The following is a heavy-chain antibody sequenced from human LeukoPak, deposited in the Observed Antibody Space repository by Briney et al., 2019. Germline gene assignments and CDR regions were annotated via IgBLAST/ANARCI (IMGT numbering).Heavy chain of an antibody. CDR1: GYTFTAYY. CDR3: ARGPTLGLDI. Sequence: GASVKVSCRASGYTFTAYYIHWVRQAPGQGLEWMGWINPNSGDTTLPQRFQGRVTMTRDTSIITAYMELSSLISDDTGMYYCARGPTLGLDIWGQGTMVTVSS. CDR2: INPNSGDT. J-gene: IGHJ3*02. V-gene: IGHV1-2*02.